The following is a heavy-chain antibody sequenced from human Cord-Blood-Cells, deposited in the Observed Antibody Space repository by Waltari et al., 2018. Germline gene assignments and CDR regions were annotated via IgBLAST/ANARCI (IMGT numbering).Heavy chain of an antibody. D-gene: IGHD6-6*01. CDR2: SNPNSGGT. V-gene: IGHV1-2*04. CDR3: ARVNMGSSSSVFAFDI. Sequence: QVQLVQSGAEVKKPGASVKVSCKASGYTFTGYYMHWVRQAPGQGLEWMGWSNPNSGGTNYAQKFQGWVTMTRDSSISTAYMELSRLRSDDTAVYYCARVNMGSSSSVFAFDIWGQGTMVTVSS. J-gene: IGHJ3*02. CDR1: GYTFTGYY.